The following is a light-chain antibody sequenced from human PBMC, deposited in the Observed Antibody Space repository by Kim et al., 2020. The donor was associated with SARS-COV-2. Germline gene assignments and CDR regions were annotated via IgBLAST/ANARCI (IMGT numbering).Light chain of an antibody. Sequence: QSALTQPASVSGSPGHSITISCSGTSSDVDGYNSVSWYQQHPGKVPKLIIYDVSNRPSGVSNRFSGSKSGNTASLTISGLQAEDEADYYCTSYTTSSTWVFGGGTQLTVL. V-gene: IGLV2-14*03. CDR3: TSYTTSSTWV. CDR2: DVS. CDR1: SSDVDGYNS. J-gene: IGLJ3*02.